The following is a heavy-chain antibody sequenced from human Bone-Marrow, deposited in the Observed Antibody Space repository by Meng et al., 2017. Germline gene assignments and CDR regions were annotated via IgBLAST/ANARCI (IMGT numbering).Heavy chain of an antibody. J-gene: IGHJ4*02. D-gene: IGHD3-22*01. CDR2: INPNSGGT. CDR1: GYTFTGYY. Sequence: ASVKVSCKASGYTFTGYYMHWVRQAPGQGLEWMGRINPNSGGTNHAQKFQGRVTMTRDTSISTAYMELSRLRSDDTAVYYCAREATLLYYDSSGYYYWGQGTLVTVSS. CDR3: AREATLLYYDSSGYYY. V-gene: IGHV1-2*06.